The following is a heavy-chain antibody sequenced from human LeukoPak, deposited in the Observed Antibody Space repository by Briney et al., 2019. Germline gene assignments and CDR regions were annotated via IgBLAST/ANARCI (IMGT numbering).Heavy chain of an antibody. CDR2: IYTSGST. V-gene: IGHV4-4*07. CDR3: ARDPGYYGILTGYYTLGFDY. CDR1: GGSISSYY. J-gene: IGHJ4*02. Sequence: SETLSLTCTVSGGSISSYYWSWIRQPAGKGLEWIGRIYTSGSTNYNPSLKSRVTMSVDTSKNQFSLKLSSVTAADTAVYYCARDPGYYGILTGYYTLGFDYWGQGTLVTVSS. D-gene: IGHD3-9*01.